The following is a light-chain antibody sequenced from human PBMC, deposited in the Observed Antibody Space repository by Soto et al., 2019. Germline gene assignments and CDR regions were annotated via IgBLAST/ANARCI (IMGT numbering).Light chain of an antibody. V-gene: IGLV2-11*01. J-gene: IGLJ1*01. CDR2: DVS. Sequence: QSALTQPRSVSGSPGQSVTISCTGTSSDVGAYNYVSWYQHHPGKAPKYMIYDVSKRPSGVPDRFSGSKSGNTASLTISGLQAEDEADYYCSSYTSSGTLLFGTGTKVTVL. CDR1: SSDVGAYNY. CDR3: SSYTSSGTLL.